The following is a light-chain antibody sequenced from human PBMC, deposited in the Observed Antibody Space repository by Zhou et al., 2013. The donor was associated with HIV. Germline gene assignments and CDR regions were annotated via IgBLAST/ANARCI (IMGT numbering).Light chain of an antibody. CDR1: QGIRND. Sequence: DIEMTQSPSSLSASEGDRVTITCRASQGIRNDLSWYQQKPGKAPKRLIYAASRLQSGVPSRFSGSGSGAEFTLTISSLQPEDFATYYCLQHFDYPYTFRPGVPGWRSN. CDR2: AAS. J-gene: IGKJ2*01. CDR3: LQHFDYPYT. V-gene: IGKV1-17*01.